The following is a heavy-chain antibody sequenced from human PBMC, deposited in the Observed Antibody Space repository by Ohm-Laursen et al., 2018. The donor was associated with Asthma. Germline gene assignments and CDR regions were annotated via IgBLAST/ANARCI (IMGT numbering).Heavy chain of an antibody. CDR3: ARGPSAAVTSPLDS. V-gene: IGHV4-59*01. Sequence: TLSLTCIVSGASISSNFWSWIRQPPGKGLEWIGYLYYSGSNKYNPSLQSRVTISGDTSQNQFSLRLRSVTAADTAVYYCARGPSAAVTSPLDSWGQGTLVTVSS. CDR2: LYYSGSN. CDR1: GASISSNF. D-gene: IGHD2-15*01. J-gene: IGHJ4*02.